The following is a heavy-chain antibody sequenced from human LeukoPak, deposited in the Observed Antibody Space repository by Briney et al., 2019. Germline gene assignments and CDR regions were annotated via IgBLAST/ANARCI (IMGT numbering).Heavy chain of an antibody. CDR3: AREGSGWYGHYFDY. J-gene: IGHJ4*02. V-gene: IGHV4-59*01. CDR1: GGSISSYY. CDR2: IYYSGST. D-gene: IGHD6-19*01. Sequence: SETLSLTCTVSGGSISSYYWSWIRQPPGKGLEWIGYIYYSGSTNYNPSLKSRVTISVDTSKNQFSLKLSSVTAADTAVYYCAREGSGWYGHYFDYWGQGTLVTVSS.